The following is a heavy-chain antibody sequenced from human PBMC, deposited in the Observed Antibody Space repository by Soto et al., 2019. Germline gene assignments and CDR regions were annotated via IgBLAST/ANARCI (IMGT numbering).Heavy chain of an antibody. Sequence: QVQLVESGGGVVQPGRSLRLSCAASGFTFSSYGMHWVRQAPGKGLEWVAVISYDGSNKYYADSMKGRFTISRDNSKNTLYLQMNSLRAEDTAVYYCAKDIVSLWNQGLFDYWGQGTLVTVSS. CDR3: AKDIVSLWNQGLFDY. D-gene: IGHD2-21*01. CDR1: GFTFSSYG. J-gene: IGHJ4*02. V-gene: IGHV3-30*18. CDR2: ISYDGSNK.